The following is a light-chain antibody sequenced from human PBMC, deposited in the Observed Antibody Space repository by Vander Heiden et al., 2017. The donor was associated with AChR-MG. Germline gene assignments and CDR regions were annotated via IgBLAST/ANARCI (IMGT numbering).Light chain of an antibody. J-gene: IGLJ1*01. CDR2: QDT. CDR3: QAWDSSTAV. V-gene: IGLV3-1*01. CDR1: KLGDKY. Sequence: SYDLTQPPSVSVSPGQTASIPCSGDKLGDKYASWYQQKPGQSPVLVIYQDTKRPSGIPERFSGSNSGNTATLTISGTQAMDEADYYCQAWDSSTAVFGTGTKVTVL.